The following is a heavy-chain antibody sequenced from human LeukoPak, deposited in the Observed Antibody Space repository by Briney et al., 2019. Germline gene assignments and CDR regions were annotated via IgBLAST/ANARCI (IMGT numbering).Heavy chain of an antibody. CDR3: ASGLYRYCSSTSCYFDY. CDR2: IIPIFGTA. CDR1: GGTFSIYA. V-gene: IGHV1-69*13. D-gene: IGHD2-2*01. Sequence: SVKVSFKASGGTFSIYAISWVRQAPGQGLEWMGGIIPIFGTANYAQKFQGRVTITADESTSTAYMELSSLRSEDTAVYYCASGLYRYCSSTSCYFDYWGQGTLVTVSS. J-gene: IGHJ4*02.